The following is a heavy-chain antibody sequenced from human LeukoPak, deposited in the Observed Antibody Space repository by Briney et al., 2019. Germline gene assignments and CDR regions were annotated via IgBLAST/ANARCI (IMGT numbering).Heavy chain of an antibody. D-gene: IGHD3-10*01. V-gene: IGHV4-34*01. Sequence: GSLRLSCAASGFTFSSYAMSWVRQAPGKGLEWIGEINHSGSTNYNPSLKSRVTISVDTSKNQFSLKLSSVTAADTAVYYCARGQKITMVRGVIPRLDYWGQGTLVTVSS. CDR1: GFTFSSYA. CDR2: INHSGST. J-gene: IGHJ4*02. CDR3: ARGQKITMVRGVIPRLDY.